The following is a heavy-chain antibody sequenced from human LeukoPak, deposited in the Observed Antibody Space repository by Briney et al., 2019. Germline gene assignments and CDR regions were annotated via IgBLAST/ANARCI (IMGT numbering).Heavy chain of an antibody. V-gene: IGHV1-18*01. CDR2: ISAYNGNT. J-gene: IGHJ4*02. CDR1: GYTFTSYG. Sequence: ASVKVSCKASGYTFTSYGVSWVRQAPGQGLEWMGWISAYNGNTNYAQKFQGRVTMTRDTSISTAYMELSRLRSDDTAVYYCARIGRWLQLREGGFVDYWGQGTLVTVSP. CDR3: ARIGRWLQLREGGFVDY. D-gene: IGHD5-24*01.